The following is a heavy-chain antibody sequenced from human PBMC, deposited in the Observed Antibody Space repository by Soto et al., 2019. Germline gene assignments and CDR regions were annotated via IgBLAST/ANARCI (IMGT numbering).Heavy chain of an antibody. D-gene: IGHD3-16*01. CDR1: GFTVGSNY. V-gene: IGHV3-53*01. Sequence: PGGSQRLSCAASGFTVGSNYMSWVRQATGKGLEWVSVIYSGGSTYYADSVKGRFTISRDNSKNTLYLQMNSLRAEDTAVYYCGREGAPKHHDVFEIGAQGTMVTVPS. CDR3: GREGAPKHHDVFEI. J-gene: IGHJ3*02. CDR2: IYSGGST.